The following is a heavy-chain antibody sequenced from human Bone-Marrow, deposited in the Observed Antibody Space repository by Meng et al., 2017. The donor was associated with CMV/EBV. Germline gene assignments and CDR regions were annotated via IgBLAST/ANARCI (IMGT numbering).Heavy chain of an antibody. J-gene: IGHJ4*02. V-gene: IGHV1-2*02. D-gene: IGHD3-22*01. CDR3: ARVGITMIAGDY. CDR1: GHTFTGYY. CDR2: IKPNSGGT. Sequence: QVRPGQQGVEVRKTGASVQVSCMASGHTFTGYYMHWVRQAPGQGLGWMGWIKPNSGGTNYAQKFQGRVTMTRDTSISTAYMELSRLRSDDTAVYYCARVGITMIAGDYWGQGTLVTVSS.